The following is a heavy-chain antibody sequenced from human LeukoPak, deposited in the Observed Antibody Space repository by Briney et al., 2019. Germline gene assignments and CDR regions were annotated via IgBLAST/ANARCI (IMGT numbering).Heavy chain of an antibody. D-gene: IGHD1-7*01. CDR1: GYTFSTYY. V-gene: IGHV1-46*01. J-gene: IGHJ4*02. CDR2: INPSGGST. CDR3: ARGQGRIAGTKGARTEPFDY. Sequence: ASVKVSCNASGYTFSTYYMLWVRQAPGQGLEWMGIINPSGGSTSYAQKFQGRVTMTRDTSTSTVYMELSSLSSEDTAVYYCARGQGRIAGTKGARTEPFDYWGQASLVTVSS.